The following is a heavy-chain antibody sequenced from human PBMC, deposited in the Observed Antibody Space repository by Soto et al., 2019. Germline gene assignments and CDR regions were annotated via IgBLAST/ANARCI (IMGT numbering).Heavy chain of an antibody. CDR1: GYSFTSYD. D-gene: IGHD3-10*01. CDR3: ARDKAGDFDL. Sequence: QVQLVQSGAEVKKPGASVKVSCKASGYSFTSYDINWVRQATGQGLEWMGWMNPNSGNTGYAQKVHGIVTMTRNTSISTADMELTSLRSEDTAVYYCARDKAGDFDLWGRGTLVTVSS. J-gene: IGHJ2*01. V-gene: IGHV1-8*01. CDR2: MNPNSGNT.